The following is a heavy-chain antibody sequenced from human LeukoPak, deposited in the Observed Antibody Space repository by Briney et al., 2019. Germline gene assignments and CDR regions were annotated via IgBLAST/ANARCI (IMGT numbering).Heavy chain of an antibody. J-gene: IGHJ4*02. CDR1: GYTFTGYY. CDR3: ARDLPYDSSGYYSDHFDY. CDR2: INPNSGGT. D-gene: IGHD3-22*01. V-gene: IGHV1-2*02. Sequence: ASVKVSCKASGYTFTGYYMHWVRQAPGQGLEWMGWINPNSGGTNYAQKFQGRVTMTRDTSISTAYMELSRLRSDDTAVYYCARDLPYDSSGYYSDHFDYWGQGTLVTVSS.